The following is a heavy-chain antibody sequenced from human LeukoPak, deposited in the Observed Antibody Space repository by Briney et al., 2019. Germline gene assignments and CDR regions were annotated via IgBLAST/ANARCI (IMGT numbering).Heavy chain of an antibody. Sequence: PSETLSLTSTVSGDSISSYYWSWIRQPPGKGLEWIGYLYYSGSNNYNPSLKSRVTISVDMSKNQFSLKLSSVTAADTAVYYCARFRGSAKGDYWGQGTLVTVSS. CDR2: LYYSGSN. J-gene: IGHJ4*02. V-gene: IGHV4-59*01. CDR3: ARFRGSAKGDY. CDR1: GDSISSYY. D-gene: IGHD3-10*01.